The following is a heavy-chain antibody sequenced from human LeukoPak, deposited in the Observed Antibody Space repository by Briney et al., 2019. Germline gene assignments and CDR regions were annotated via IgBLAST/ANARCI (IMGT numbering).Heavy chain of an antibody. CDR2: ISGSGGST. CDR3: ATYRQVLLPFES. J-gene: IGHJ4*02. Sequence: GGSLRLSCAASGFTFSSYAMSWVRQAPGKRLEWVSAISGSGGSTYYTDSVRGRFTISRDNSKSTLSLQMNSLGAEDTAIYYCATYRQVLLPFESWGQGTLVTVPS. CDR1: GFTFSSYA. D-gene: IGHD2-8*02. V-gene: IGHV3-23*01.